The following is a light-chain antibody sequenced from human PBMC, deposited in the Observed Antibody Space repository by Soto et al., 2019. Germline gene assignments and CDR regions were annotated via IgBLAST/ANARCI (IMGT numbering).Light chain of an antibody. CDR1: QSVTNNN. V-gene: IGKV3-20*01. CDR3: QQYRMPPNT. Sequence: ESVWTQSTGTLSLSPGGRVTLSCRASQSVTNNNLAWYQQKPGQAPRLLIHAASTRAVGIPDRFSGSGSGTDFTLAISRLEPEDFAVYYCQQYRMPPNTFGQGPRLEIK. J-gene: IGKJ5*01. CDR2: AAS.